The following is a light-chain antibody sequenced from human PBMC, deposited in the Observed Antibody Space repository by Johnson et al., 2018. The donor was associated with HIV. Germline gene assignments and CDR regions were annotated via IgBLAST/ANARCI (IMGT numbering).Light chain of an antibody. CDR1: SSDIGNNY. Sequence: QSVLTQPPSVSAAPGQKVTISCSGSSSDIGNNYVSWYQQLPGTAPKLLIYDNNKRPSGIPDRFSGPKSGTSATLGITGLQTGDEADYYCETWDSSLSSGFGTGTKVTVL. CDR2: DNN. V-gene: IGLV1-51*01. CDR3: ETWDSSLSSG. J-gene: IGLJ1*01.